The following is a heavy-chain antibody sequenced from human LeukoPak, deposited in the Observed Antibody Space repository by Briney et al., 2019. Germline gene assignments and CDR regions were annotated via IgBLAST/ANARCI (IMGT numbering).Heavy chain of an antibody. D-gene: IGHD7-27*01. CDR2: ITTSDGNT. J-gene: IGHJ4*02. CDR3: AKDGGLWVSAHWGDS. CDR1: GFTFSSYW. V-gene: IGHV3-23*01. Sequence: SGGSLRLSCAASGFTFSSYWMHWVRQAPGKGLEWVSTITTSDGNTYYADSVKGRFTVSRDNSKNTLFLQMNSLRAEDTAVYYCAKDGGLWVSAHWGDSWGRGTLVTVSS.